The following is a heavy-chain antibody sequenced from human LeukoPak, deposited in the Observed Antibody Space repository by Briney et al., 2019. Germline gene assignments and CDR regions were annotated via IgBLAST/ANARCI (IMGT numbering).Heavy chain of an antibody. V-gene: IGHV4-34*01. CDR3: ARSPVSDSSGREPFDI. Sequence: PSETLSLTCAVYGGSFSGYYWSWIRQPPGKGLEWIGEINHSGSTNYNPSLKSRVTISVDTSKNQFSLKLSSVTAADTAVHYCARSPVSDSSGREPFDIWGQGTMVTVSS. CDR1: GGSFSGYY. CDR2: INHSGST. D-gene: IGHD3-22*01. J-gene: IGHJ3*02.